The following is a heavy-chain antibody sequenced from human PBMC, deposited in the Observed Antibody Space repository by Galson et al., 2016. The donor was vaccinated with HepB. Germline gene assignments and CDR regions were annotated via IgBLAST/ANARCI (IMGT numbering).Heavy chain of an antibody. V-gene: IGHV3-43*01. D-gene: IGHD4-23*01. CDR1: GFTFDDFT. CDR2: VNWNGKDT. Sequence: SLRLSCAVSGFTFDDFTMHWVRQAPGQGLEWVSLVNWNGKDTFYADSVEGRFIVSRDNNRYSLYLQMHRLRTEDTALYFCFKEFFPAGRGKAVDAFGSWGHGTMVTVSS. J-gene: IGHJ3*01. CDR3: FKEFFPAGRGKAVDAFGS.